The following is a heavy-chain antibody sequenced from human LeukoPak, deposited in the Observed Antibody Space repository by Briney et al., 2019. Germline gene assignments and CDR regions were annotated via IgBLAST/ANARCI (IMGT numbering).Heavy chain of an antibody. Sequence: PGRSLRLSCAASGFSFSSYAIHWVRQAPGKGLEWVSYISGSGSTIYYADSVKGRFTISRDSAKNSLYLQMNSLRAEDTAVYYWARKYCSSTSCLIDNWGQGTLVTVSS. CDR1: GFSFSSYA. J-gene: IGHJ4*02. D-gene: IGHD2-2*01. CDR3: ARKYCSSTSCLIDN. V-gene: IGHV3-48*03. CDR2: ISGSGSTI.